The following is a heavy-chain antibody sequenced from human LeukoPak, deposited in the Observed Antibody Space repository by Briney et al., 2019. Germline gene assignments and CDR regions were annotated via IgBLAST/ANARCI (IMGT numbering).Heavy chain of an antibody. CDR1: GFTVSSNY. V-gene: IGHV3-53*01. D-gene: IGHD3-3*01. Sequence: GGSLRLSCAASGFTVSSNYMSWVRQAPGEGLEWVSVIYSGGSTYYADSVKGRFTISRDNSKKTLYLQMNSLRAEDTAVYYCARSGRAYDFWSGLSLGYYYYYYMDVWGKGTTVTVSS. CDR2: IYSGGST. J-gene: IGHJ6*03. CDR3: ARSGRAYDFWSGLSLGYYYYYYMDV.